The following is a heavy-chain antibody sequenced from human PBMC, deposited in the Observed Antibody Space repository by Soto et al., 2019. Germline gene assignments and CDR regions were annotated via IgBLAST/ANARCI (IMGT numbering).Heavy chain of an antibody. CDR2: IGGGGTDT. J-gene: IGHJ5*02. Sequence: QLLESGGGLVQPGGSLRVHCVASGFTFGDYAMRWVRQAPGKGLEWVASIGGGGTDTYYAASVKGRFTISRDNSKKTLYLQMNNVGGEDTAIYYCAKDAVSYNGEWDWFDTWGQGTPVTVSS. CDR3: AKDAVSYNGEWDWFDT. V-gene: IGHV3-23*01. CDR1: GFTFGDYA. D-gene: IGHD3-10*01.